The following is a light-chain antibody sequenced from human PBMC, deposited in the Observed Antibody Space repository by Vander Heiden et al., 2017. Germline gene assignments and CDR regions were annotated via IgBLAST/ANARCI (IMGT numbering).Light chain of an antibody. CDR2: SNN. V-gene: IGLV1-44*01. Sequence: QSVLTQPPSASWTPGQRVPISCPGSSSNIGRNTVNWYQQLPGTAPKLLIYSNNQRPSGVPDRFSGSKSGTSASLAISGLQSEDEADYYCAAWDDSLNGVVFGGGTKLTVL. J-gene: IGLJ2*01. CDR3: AAWDDSLNGVV. CDR1: SSNIGRNT.